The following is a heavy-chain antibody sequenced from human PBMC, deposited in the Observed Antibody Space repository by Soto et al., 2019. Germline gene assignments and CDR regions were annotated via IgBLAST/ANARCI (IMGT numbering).Heavy chain of an antibody. V-gene: IGHV3-21*01. CDR1: GFPFDSYS. CDR3: AREANTIYAPHGLDV. CDR2: LSSGSFYI. J-gene: IGHJ6*02. Sequence: GGALGRTGAFSGFPFDSYSMSWVRQAPGQGLEWLASLSSGSFYIFHADSIRGRFTISRDDAKNLLFLQMNSLTIEDTATYYCAREANTIYAPHGLDVWGQGTAVPVSS. D-gene: IGHD3-3*01.